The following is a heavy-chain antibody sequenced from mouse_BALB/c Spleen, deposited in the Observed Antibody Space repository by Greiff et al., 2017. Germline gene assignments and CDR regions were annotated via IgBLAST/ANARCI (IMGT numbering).Heavy chain of an antibody. CDR3: ARCFRDYDVAY. CDR2: ISYSGST. CDR1: GYSITSDYA. J-gene: IGHJ3*01. Sequence: VQLKESGPGLVKPSQSLSLTCTVTGYSITSDYAWNWIRQFPGNKLEWMGYISYSGSTSYNPSLKSRISITRDTSKNQFFLQLNSVTTEDTATYYCARCFRDYDVAYWGQGTLVTVSA. V-gene: IGHV3-2*02. D-gene: IGHD2-4*01.